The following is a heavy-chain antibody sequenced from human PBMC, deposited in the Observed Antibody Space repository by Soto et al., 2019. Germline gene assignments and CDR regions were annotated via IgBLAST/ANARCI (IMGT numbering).Heavy chain of an antibody. Sequence: GGSLRLSCSASGFTFSSYAMHWVRQAPGKGLEYVSAISSNGDSTYYADSVKGRFTISRDNSKNTLYLQMSSLRAEDTAVYYCVKVVRRIAVAGHFDYWGQGTLVTVSS. CDR2: ISSNGDST. J-gene: IGHJ4*02. V-gene: IGHV3-64D*08. CDR1: GFTFSSYA. CDR3: VKVVRRIAVAGHFDY. D-gene: IGHD6-19*01.